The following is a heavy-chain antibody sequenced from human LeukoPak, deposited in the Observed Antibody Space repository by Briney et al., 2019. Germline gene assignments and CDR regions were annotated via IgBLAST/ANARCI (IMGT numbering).Heavy chain of an antibody. Sequence: PSETLSLTCTVSGDSISSYYWSWIRQPPGKGREWTAEIYYSGSTNYNPSLKSRFTIPVDTSKNHFYLKVRSVTPEDTAVYYCARGLWVHYAFDIWGQGTMVTVSS. V-gene: IGHV4-59*12. CDR3: ARGLWVHYAFDI. J-gene: IGHJ3*02. CDR1: GDSISSYY. CDR2: IYYSGST. D-gene: IGHD7-27*01.